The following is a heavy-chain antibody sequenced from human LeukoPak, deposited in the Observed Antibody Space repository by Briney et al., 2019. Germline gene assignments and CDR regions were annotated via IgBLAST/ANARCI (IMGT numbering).Heavy chain of an antibody. V-gene: IGHV3-21*01. CDR2: ISSSSSCI. CDR3: ARDGSADYGDYSPMDY. Sequence: PGGSLRLSCAASGFTFSSYSMNWVRQAPGKGLEWVSSISSSSSCIYYADSVKGRFTISRDNAKNSLYLQMNSLRAEDTAVYYCARDGSADYGDYSPMDYWGQGTLVTVSS. D-gene: IGHD4-17*01. J-gene: IGHJ4*02. CDR1: GFTFSSYS.